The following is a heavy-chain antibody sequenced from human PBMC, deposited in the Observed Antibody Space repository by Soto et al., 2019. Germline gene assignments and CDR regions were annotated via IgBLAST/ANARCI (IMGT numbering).Heavy chain of an antibody. V-gene: IGHV4-39*01. Sequence: QLQLQESGPGLVKPSETLSLTCTVSGGSISSSSYYWGWIRQPPGKGLEWIGSIYYSGSTYYNPSLKSRVTISVDTSKNQFSLKLSSVTAADTAVYYCARHAVTIDDPSDYWDQGTLVTVSS. CDR3: ARHAVTIDDPSDY. CDR1: GGSISSSSYY. D-gene: IGHD4-17*01. J-gene: IGHJ4*02. CDR2: IYYSGST.